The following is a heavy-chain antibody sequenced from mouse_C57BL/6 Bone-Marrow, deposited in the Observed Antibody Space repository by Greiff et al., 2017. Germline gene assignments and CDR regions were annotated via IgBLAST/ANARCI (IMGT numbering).Heavy chain of an antibody. CDR1: GFSLTSYG. J-gene: IGHJ3*01. V-gene: IGHV2-6*01. CDR3: ARHWDGGFAY. D-gene: IGHD4-1*01. CDR2: IWGVGST. Sequence: VKLMESGPGLVAPSQSLSITCTVSGFSLTSYGVDWVRQSPGKGLEWLGVIWGVGSTNYNSALKSRRSISKDNSKSQVFLKMNSLQTDDTAMYYCARHWDGGFAYWGQGTLVTVSA.